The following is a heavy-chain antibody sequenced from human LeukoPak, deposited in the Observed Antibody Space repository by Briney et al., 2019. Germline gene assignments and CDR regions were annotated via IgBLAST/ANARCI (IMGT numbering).Heavy chain of an antibody. V-gene: IGHV3-30*02. Sequence: GGSLRLSCAASGFTFSSYGMHWVRQAPGKGLEWVAFIRYDGSNKYYADSVKGRFTISRDNSKNTLYLQMNSLRAEDTAVYYCAKGLAGIAVAWSDAFDIWGQGTMVTVSS. CDR1: GFTFSSYG. D-gene: IGHD6-19*01. J-gene: IGHJ3*02. CDR2: IRYDGSNK. CDR3: AKGLAGIAVAWSDAFDI.